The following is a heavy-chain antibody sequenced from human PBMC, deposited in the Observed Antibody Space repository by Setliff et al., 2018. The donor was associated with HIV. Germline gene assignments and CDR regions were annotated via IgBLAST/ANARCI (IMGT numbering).Heavy chain of an antibody. CDR2: IYGSGST. CDR1: GDSIGTYS. D-gene: IGHD6-6*01. J-gene: IGHJ4*02. V-gene: IGHV4-4*09. Sequence: PSETLSLTCAVSGDSIGTYSWHWLRQPPGKGLEWIGYIYGSGSTGYNPSLTSRVTMSTDTPNNRFALKLTSVTAADTAVYYCARRLAAHRGFIDYWGQGTLVTVSS. CDR3: ARRLAAHRGFIDY.